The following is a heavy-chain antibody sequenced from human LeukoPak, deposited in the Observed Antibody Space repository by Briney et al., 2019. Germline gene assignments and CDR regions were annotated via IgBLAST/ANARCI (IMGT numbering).Heavy chain of an antibody. D-gene: IGHD2-2*01. Sequence: SVNVSCKASGGTFSSYAISWVRQAPGQGLEWMGGIIPIFGTANYAQKFQGRVTITTDESTSTAYMELSSLRSEDTAVYYCARRYCSSTSCYADSGYEYFDYWGQGTLVTVSS. CDR1: GGTFSSYA. CDR2: IIPIFGTA. CDR3: ARRYCSSTSCYADSGYEYFDY. V-gene: IGHV1-69*05. J-gene: IGHJ4*02.